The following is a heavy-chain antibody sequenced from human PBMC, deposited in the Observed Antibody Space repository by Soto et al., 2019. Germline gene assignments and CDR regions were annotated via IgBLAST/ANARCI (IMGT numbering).Heavy chain of an antibody. CDR3: VKPPGYYYDRTTYYSF. J-gene: IGHJ4*02. CDR1: GFTFSSYD. CDR2: ISSDGST. D-gene: IGHD3-22*01. Sequence: GGSLRLSCSASGFTFSSYDIHWVRQAPGKGLEYVSSISSDGSTYYAVSVKGRFTISRDNSRNTLYLRMSSLRAEDTAVYYCVKPPGYYYDRTTYYSFWGQGPLITVSS. V-gene: IGHV3-64D*06.